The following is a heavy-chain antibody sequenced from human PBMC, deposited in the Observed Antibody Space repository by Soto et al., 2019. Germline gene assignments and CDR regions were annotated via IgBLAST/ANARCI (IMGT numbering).Heavy chain of an antibody. CDR2: IYDSGST. CDR1: GGSISSGGYS. V-gene: IGHV4-30-2*01. Sequence: ASETLSLTCAVSGGSISSGGYSWSWIRQPPGKGLEWIGYIYDSGSTYYNPSLKSRVTISVDRSKNQFSLKLSSVTAADTAVYYCARGALRWSNSWDFDYWGQGTLVTVAS. CDR3: ARGALRWSNSWDFDY. J-gene: IGHJ4*02. D-gene: IGHD4-17*01.